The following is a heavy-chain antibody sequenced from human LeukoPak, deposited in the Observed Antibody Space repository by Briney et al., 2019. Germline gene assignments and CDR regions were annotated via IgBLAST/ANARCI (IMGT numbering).Heavy chain of an antibody. J-gene: IGHJ6*04. Sequence: GGSLRLSCAASGFTFSGYEMNWVRQAPGKGLEWVSYISSSGSTIYYADSVKGRFTISRDNAKNSLYLQMNSLRAEDTAVYYCAELGITMIGGVWGKVTTVTISS. D-gene: IGHD3-10*02. CDR2: ISSSGSTI. CDR1: GFTFSGYE. V-gene: IGHV3-48*03. CDR3: AELGITMIGGV.